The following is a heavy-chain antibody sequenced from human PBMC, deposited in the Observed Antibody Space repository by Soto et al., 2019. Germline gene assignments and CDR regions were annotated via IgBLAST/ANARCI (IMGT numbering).Heavy chain of an antibody. Sequence: QVQLVQSGAEVKKPGSSVTVSCKASGGTFSTHAISWVRQAPGQGLEWLGGIIPTLGTPNYAQKFQGRVTVTADEYTSTAYMELSRLTSEDTAVYYCARAAFRSGYYGYYYCMDVWGQGTAVNV. V-gene: IGHV1-69*01. J-gene: IGHJ6*02. CDR1: GGTFSTHA. D-gene: IGHD3-3*01. CDR3: ARAAFRSGYYGYYYCMDV. CDR2: IIPTLGTP.